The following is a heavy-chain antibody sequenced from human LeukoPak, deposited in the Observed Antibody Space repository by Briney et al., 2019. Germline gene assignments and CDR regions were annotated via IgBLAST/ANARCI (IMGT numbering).Heavy chain of an antibody. D-gene: IGHD3-9*01. CDR1: GFTFSSYW. CDR3: ARLPDFDWLLYWVP. CDR2: INSDGSST. V-gene: IGHV3-74*01. Sequence: GGSLRPSCAASGFTFSSYWMHWVRQAPGKGLVWVSRINSDGSSTSYADSVKGRFTISRDNAKNTLYLQMNSLRAEDTAVYYCARLPDFDWLLYWVPWGQGTLVTVSS. J-gene: IGHJ5*02.